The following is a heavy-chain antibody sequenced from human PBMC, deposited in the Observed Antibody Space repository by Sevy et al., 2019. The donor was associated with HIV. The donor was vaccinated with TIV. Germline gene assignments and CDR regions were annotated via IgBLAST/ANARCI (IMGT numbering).Heavy chain of an antibody. CDR3: ARPVDDSGSYFRGMDV. J-gene: IGHJ6*02. CDR2: IYSGGST. CDR1: ELTVSRKY. D-gene: IGHD1-26*01. V-gene: IGHV3-53*01. Sequence: GGSLRLSCAASELTVSRKYMSWVRQAPGKGLEWVSVIYSGGSTYYADSVKGRFTISRDNSKNTMYLQMNSLRVEDTAVYYCARPVDDSGSYFRGMDVWGRGTTVTVSS.